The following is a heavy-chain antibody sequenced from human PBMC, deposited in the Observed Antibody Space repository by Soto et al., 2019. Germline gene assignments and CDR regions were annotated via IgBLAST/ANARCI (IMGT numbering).Heavy chain of an antibody. V-gene: IGHV4-4*02. Sequence: PSETLSLTCAVSGGSVISTKWWSWGRQSPGEGLEWIGEIHHSETTNYNPSLESRVTISIDKSKNQFSLKLSSVTAADTAVYYCARQQQFVATWFDPWCQGTLLTVSS. J-gene: IGHJ5*02. CDR1: GGSVISTKW. D-gene: IGHD6-13*01. CDR2: IHHSETT. CDR3: ARQQQFVATWFDP.